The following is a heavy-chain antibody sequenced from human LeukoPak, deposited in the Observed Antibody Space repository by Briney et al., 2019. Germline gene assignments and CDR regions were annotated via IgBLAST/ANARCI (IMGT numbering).Heavy chain of an antibody. D-gene: IGHD6-19*01. CDR1: GGSISSYY. J-gene: IGHJ4*02. CDR2: IYYSGST. Sequence: SETLSLTCTVSGGSISSYYWGWIRQPPGKGLEWIGYIYYSGSTNYNPSLKSRVTISVDTSKNQFSLKLSSVTAADTAVHYCARAVAGRFDYWGQGTLVTVSS. V-gene: IGHV4-59*01. CDR3: ARAVAGRFDY.